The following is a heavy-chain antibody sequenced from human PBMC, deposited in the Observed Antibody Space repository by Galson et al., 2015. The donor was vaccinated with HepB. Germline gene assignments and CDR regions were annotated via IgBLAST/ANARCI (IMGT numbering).Heavy chain of an antibody. J-gene: IGHJ3*02. CDR3: AHSKGEDVLRYFDWTSFDI. Sequence: PALVKPTQTLTLTCTFSGFSLSTSGVGVGWIRQPPGKALEWLALIYWDDDKRYSPSLKSRLTITKDTSKNQVVLTMTNMDPVDTATYYCAHSKGEDVLRYFDWTSFDIWGQGTMVTVSS. D-gene: IGHD3-9*01. CDR2: IYWDDDK. V-gene: IGHV2-5*02. CDR1: GFSLSTSGVG.